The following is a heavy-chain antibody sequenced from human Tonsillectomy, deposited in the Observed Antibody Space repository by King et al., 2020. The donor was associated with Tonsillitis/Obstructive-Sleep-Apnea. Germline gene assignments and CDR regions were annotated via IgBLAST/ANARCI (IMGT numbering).Heavy chain of an antibody. J-gene: IGHJ6*03. Sequence: VQLVESGGGLVQPGGSLRLSCAASGFAFSTYAMHWVRQAPGKGLEYVSAILSNGVNTYYADSVKGRFTISRDNSKNTLDLQMGSLRAEDMAVYYCARSAGTSDYYYYMDVWGKGTTVTVSS. CDR2: ILSNGVNT. CDR1: GFAFSTYA. D-gene: IGHD6-13*01. V-gene: IGHV3-64*07. CDR3: ARSAGTSDYYYYMDV.